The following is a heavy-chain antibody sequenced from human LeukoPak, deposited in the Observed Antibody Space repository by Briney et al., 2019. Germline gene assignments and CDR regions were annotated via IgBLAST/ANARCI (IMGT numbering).Heavy chain of an antibody. D-gene: IGHD2-21*02. J-gene: IGHJ6*02. V-gene: IGHV3-30*18. CDR2: ISYDGSNK. CDR3: AKEVVTAPSSNYYYYYGMDV. Sequence: GGSLRLSCAASGFTFSSYGMHWVRQAPGKGLEWVAVISYDGSNKYYADSVKGRFTISRDNSKNTLYLQMNSLRAEDTAVYYCAKEVVTAPSSNYYYYYGMDVWGQGTTVTVSS. CDR1: GFTFSSYG.